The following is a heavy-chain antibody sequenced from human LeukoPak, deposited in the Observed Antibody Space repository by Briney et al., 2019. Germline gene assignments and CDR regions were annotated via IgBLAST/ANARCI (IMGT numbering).Heavy chain of an antibody. CDR3: ARDPGYGSGSYFGRTGDYYYGMDV. Sequence: ASVKVSCKASGYTFTSYGISWVRQAPGQGLEWMGWISAYNGNTNYAQKLQGRVTMTTDTSTSTAYMELRSLRSDDTAVYYCARDPGYGSGSYFGRTGDYYYGMDVWGKETTVTVSS. CDR2: ISAYNGNT. V-gene: IGHV1-18*04. CDR1: GYTFTSYG. D-gene: IGHD3-10*01. J-gene: IGHJ6*04.